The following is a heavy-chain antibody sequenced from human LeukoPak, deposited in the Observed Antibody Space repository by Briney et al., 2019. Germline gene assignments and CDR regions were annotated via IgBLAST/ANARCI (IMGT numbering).Heavy chain of an antibody. CDR3: ARVGINNGYSGYGWLDY. V-gene: IGHV1-69*13. J-gene: IGHJ4*02. Sequence: ASVKVSCKASGGTFSSYAISWVRQAPGQGLEWMGGIIPIFGTANYAQKFQGRVTITADESTSTAYMELSSLRSEDTAVYYCARVGINNGYSGYGWLDYWGQGTLVTVSS. CDR2: IIPIFGTA. D-gene: IGHD5-12*01. CDR1: GGTFSSYA.